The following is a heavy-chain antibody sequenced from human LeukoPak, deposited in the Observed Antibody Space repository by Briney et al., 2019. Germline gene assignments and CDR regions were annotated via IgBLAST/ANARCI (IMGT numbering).Heavy chain of an antibody. Sequence: ASVKVSCKASGYTFTSYAMHWVRQAPGQRLEWMGWINAGNGNTKYSQKFQGRVTITRDTSASIAYMELSSLRSEDTAVYYCARDLRYFGLYYYGMDVWGQGTTVTVSS. CDR2: INAGNGNT. J-gene: IGHJ6*02. CDR3: ARDLRYFGLYYYGMDV. CDR1: GYTFTSYA. D-gene: IGHD3-9*01. V-gene: IGHV1-3*01.